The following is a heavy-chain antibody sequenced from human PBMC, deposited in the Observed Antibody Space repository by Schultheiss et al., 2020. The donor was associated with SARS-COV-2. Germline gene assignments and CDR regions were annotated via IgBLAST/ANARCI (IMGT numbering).Heavy chain of an antibody. CDR1: GGSFSGYY. J-gene: IGHJ4*02. V-gene: IGHV4-34*01. D-gene: IGHD2-21*02. CDR2: INHSGST. CDR3: ARGTYCGGDCGFDY. Sequence: SQTLSLTCAVYGGSFSGYYWSWIRQPPGKGLEWIGEINHSGSTNYNPSLKSRVTISVDTSKNQFSLKLRSVTAADTALYYCARGTYCGGDCGFDYWGQGTLVTVSS.